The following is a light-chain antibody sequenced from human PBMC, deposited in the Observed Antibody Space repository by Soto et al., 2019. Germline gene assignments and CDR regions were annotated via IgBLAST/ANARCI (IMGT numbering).Light chain of an antibody. V-gene: IGKV3-20*01. CDR1: QSVSSSR. J-gene: IGKJ2*01. CDR3: QQYCSSPYT. Sequence: EIVLTQSPGTLSLSPGERATLSCRASQSVSSSRLAWYQQKPGQAPRLLIYVPSSRATGSPDTFRGSGSGADFTLTIGGLEPEDFAVYYCQQYCSSPYTFGQGTKLEIK. CDR2: VPS.